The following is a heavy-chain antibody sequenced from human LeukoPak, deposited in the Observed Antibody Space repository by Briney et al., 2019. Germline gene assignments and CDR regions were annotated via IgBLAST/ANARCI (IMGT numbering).Heavy chain of an antibody. CDR2: IWYGGGNK. V-gene: IGHV3-33*01. J-gene: IGHJ4*02. CDR1: GFSFSTYS. CDR3: ARAASHDSSGYYLVD. Sequence: GGSLRLSCAASGFSFSTYSTHWVRQAPGKGPEWVAVIWYGGGNKYYSDSVKGRFTVSRDNSKNTLYLQMNSLRAEDTAVYYCARAASHDSSGYYLVDWGQGTLVTVSS. D-gene: IGHD3-22*01.